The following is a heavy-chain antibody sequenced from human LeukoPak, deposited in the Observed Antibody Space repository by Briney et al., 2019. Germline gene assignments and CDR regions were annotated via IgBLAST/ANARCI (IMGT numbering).Heavy chain of an antibody. CDR3: DGAGSSGYVR. CDR2: ISGSGGST. J-gene: IGHJ4*02. CDR1: GFTFSSYA. D-gene: IGHD3-22*01. V-gene: IGHV3-23*01. Sequence: PGGSLKLSCAASGFTFSSYAMSWVRQAPGKGLEWVSAISGSGGSTYYADSVKGRSTISRDNSKNTLYLQMNSLRAEDTAVYYCDGAGSSGYVRWGQGTLVTVSS.